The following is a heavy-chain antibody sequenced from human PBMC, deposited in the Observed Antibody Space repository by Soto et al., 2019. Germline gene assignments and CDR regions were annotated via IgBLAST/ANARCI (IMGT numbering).Heavy chain of an antibody. CDR2: ISPSGTT. Sequence: PSETLSLTCSLYSGSFSGHYWSWIRQPPGKGLEWIGEISPSGTTNYSPSLKSRVSISVDTSKNQFSLNLTSLTAADTAVYYCARAPKVSGSAQTRPDFWGQGSLVTVSS. D-gene: IGHD6-6*01. J-gene: IGHJ4*02. CDR1: SGSFSGHY. CDR3: ARAPKVSGSAQTRPDF. V-gene: IGHV4-34*01.